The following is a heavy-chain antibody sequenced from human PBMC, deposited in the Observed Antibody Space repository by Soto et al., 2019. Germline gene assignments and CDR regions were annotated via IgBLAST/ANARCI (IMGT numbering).Heavy chain of an antibody. Sequence: VGSLRLSCAASGFTFSSYAMSWVRQAPGKGLEWVSAISGSGGSTYYADSVKGRFTISRDNSKNTLYLQMNSLRAEDTAVYYCAKALDYYDSSGLDYWGQGTLVTVSS. CDR2: ISGSGGST. CDR1: GFTFSSYA. J-gene: IGHJ4*02. V-gene: IGHV3-23*01. CDR3: AKALDYYDSSGLDY. D-gene: IGHD3-22*01.